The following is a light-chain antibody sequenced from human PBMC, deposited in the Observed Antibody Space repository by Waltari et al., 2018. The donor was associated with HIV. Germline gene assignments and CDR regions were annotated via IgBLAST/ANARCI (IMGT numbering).Light chain of an antibody. CDR2: GAS. CDR3: QQYNNWLIT. CDR1: QSVSSN. J-gene: IGKJ5*01. V-gene: IGKV3-15*01. Sequence: EIVMTQSPATPSVSPGERATLSCRASQSVSSNLAWYQQKPGQAPRLLIYGASTRATGIPARFSGRGSGTEFTLTISSLQSEDFAVDYCQQYNNWLITFGQGTRLEIK.